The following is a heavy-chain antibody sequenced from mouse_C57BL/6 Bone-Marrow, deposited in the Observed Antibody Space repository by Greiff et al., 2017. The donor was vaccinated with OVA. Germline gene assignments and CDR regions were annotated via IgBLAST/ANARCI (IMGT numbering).Heavy chain of an antibody. V-gene: IGHV1-19*01. CDR3: ARRAYSFDAMDY. CDR1: GYTFTDYY. J-gene: IGHJ4*01. D-gene: IGHD2-12*01. Sequence: VQLQQSGPVLVKPGASVKMSCKASGYTFTDYYMNWVKQSHGKSLEWIGVINPYNGGTSYNQKFKGKATLTVDKSSSTAYMELNSLTSENSAVYYCARRAYSFDAMDYWGQGTSVTVSS. CDR2: INPYNGGT.